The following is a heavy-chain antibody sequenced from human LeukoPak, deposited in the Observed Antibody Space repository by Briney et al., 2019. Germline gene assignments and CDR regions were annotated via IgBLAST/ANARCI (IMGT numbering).Heavy chain of an antibody. CDR2: VHYSGRP. J-gene: IGHJ6*02. D-gene: IGHD3-16*01. CDR1: GGSISGHY. V-gene: IGHV4-59*11. CDR3: ARFGVDYDMDV. Sequence: PSETLSLTCTVSGGSISGHYWTWIRQPPGKGLEWIGQVHYSGRPDYNPSLKSRVTISVDTSENQLSLKVTSVTGADTAVYYCARFGVDYDMDVWGQGTTVTVSS.